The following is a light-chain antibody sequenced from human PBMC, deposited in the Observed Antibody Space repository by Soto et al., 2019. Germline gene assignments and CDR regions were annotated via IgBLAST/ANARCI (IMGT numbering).Light chain of an antibody. Sequence: TQSPGTLWFAPGERATLSCRASQAGTNNYLACYQEKPGQAPRLLIYSASRRATGIPARFSGVCSGADFARTISNLEPEDFAVYYCQQFSSYPLPFGGGTKVYIK. V-gene: IGKV3-20*01. J-gene: IGKJ4*01. CDR2: SAS. CDR3: QQFSSYPLP. CDR1: QAGTNNY.